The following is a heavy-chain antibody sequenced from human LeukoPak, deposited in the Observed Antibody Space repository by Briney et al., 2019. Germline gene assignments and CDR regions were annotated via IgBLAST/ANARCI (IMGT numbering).Heavy chain of an antibody. CDR2: INSDGGIT. J-gene: IGHJ2*01. CDR1: GFTFSIHW. D-gene: IGHD3-9*01. CDR3: ARPTGRGFDL. V-gene: IGHV3-74*03. Sequence: RGSLRLSCAVSGFTFSIHWMYWVRQAPGKGLVFVSRINSDGGITKYADSVKGRFTIARDNAKNMLYLQMNSLRAEDTAVYYCARPTGRGFDLWGRGALVTDSS.